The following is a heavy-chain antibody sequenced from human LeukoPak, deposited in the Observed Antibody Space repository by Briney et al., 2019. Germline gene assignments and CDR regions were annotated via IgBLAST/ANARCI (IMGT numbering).Heavy chain of an antibody. D-gene: IGHD6-19*01. J-gene: IGHJ3*02. V-gene: IGHV3-21*01. CDR1: GFTFSSYS. Sequence: PGGSLRLSCAASGFTFSSYSMNWVRQAPGKGLEWVSFIRSSSSYIHYADSVKGRFTISRDNAKNSLYLLMNSLRAEDTALYYCARVRIAVASGAFDMWGQGTMVTVSS. CDR2: IRSSSSYI. CDR3: ARVRIAVASGAFDM.